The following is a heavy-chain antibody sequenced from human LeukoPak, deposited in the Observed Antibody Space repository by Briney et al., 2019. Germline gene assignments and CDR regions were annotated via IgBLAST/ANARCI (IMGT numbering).Heavy chain of an antibody. D-gene: IGHD6-19*01. Sequence: GGSLRLSCAVSGFTFSSYAMHWVRQAPGKGLEWVAVISYDGSNKYYADSVKGRFTISRDNSKNTLYLQMNSLRAEDTAVYYCARDYPNVAGKVNAFDISGQGTMVTVSS. J-gene: IGHJ3*02. V-gene: IGHV3-30-3*01. CDR1: GFTFSSYA. CDR3: ARDYPNVAGKVNAFDI. CDR2: ISYDGSNK.